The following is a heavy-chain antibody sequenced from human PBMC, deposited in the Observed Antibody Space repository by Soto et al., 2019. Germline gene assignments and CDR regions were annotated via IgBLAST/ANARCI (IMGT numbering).Heavy chain of an antibody. Sequence: SETLSLTCTVSGGSISSYYWSWIRQPPGKGLEWIGYIYYSGSTNYNPSLKSRVTISVDRSKNQFSLKLSSVTAADTAVYYCAEGGGLPRYYCGQGTLVTVSS. D-gene: IGHD5-12*01. CDR2: IYYSGST. CDR3: AEGGGLPRYY. J-gene: IGHJ4*02. V-gene: IGHV4-59*12. CDR1: GGSISSYY.